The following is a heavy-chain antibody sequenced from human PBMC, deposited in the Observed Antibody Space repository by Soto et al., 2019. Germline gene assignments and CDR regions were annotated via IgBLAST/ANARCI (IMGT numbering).Heavy chain of an antibody. CDR2: ISWNSGSI. CDR1: GFTFDDYA. CDR3: TKDLPXXDASGWFHAFNI. V-gene: IGHV3-9*01. D-gene: IGHD6-13*01. Sequence: EVQLVESGGGLVQPGRSLRLSCAPSGFTFDDYAMHWVRQAPGKGLEWVSSISWNSGSIGYADSVKGRFTISRDNAKNSLYLQMNSPXVEDTALYYCTKDLPXXDASGWFHAFNISGQGTTV. J-gene: IGHJ3*02.